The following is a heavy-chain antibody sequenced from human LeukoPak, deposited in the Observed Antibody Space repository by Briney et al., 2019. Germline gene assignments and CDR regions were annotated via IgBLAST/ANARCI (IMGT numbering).Heavy chain of an antibody. D-gene: IGHD3-16*01. CDR2: IYSGDNT. CDR1: GFTVSNNY. V-gene: IGHV3-66*02. J-gene: IGHJ4*02. CDR3: AGRRVLDASFDY. Sequence: GGSLRLSCAASGFTVSNNYMSWVRQAPGKGLESVSVIYSGDNTYYVGSVKGRFTISRDNSKNTLFLQMNRLRAEDAAVYYCAGRRVLDASFDYWGQGTLVTVSS.